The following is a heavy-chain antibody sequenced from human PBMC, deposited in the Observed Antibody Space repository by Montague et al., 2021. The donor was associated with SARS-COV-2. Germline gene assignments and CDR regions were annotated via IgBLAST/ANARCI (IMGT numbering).Heavy chain of an antibody. CDR3: ADFRRPQLLFGTLYYGMDV. J-gene: IGHJ6*02. V-gene: IGHV4-59*01. Sequence: SETLSLTCTVSGGSISSYYWSWFWQPPGRGLQWIGYISYSWSTNYNPSLKSRVTISVDTSKNHFTLRLRSVPAADTDVSYCADFRRPQLLFGTLYYGMDVWGQGTTVTVSS. D-gene: IGHD2-2*01. CDR2: ISYSWST. CDR1: GGSISSYY.